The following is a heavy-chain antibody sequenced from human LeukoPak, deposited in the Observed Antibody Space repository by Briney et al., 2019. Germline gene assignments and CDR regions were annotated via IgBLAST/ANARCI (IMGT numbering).Heavy chain of an antibody. CDR3: AKSYFDYSTYYSYYFNL. CDR1: GGSISSGEYY. Sequence: SETLSLTCAVSGGSISSGEYYLSWIRQPPGRGLGWSGYICYSGCTYYTTPLKSRVTISLDTSQNPLSLKLSSVTAADTAVYYCAKSYFDYSTYYSYYFNLWGQGALVTVSS. J-gene: IGHJ4*02. D-gene: IGHD4-11*01. CDR2: ICYSGCT. V-gene: IGHV4-30-4*01.